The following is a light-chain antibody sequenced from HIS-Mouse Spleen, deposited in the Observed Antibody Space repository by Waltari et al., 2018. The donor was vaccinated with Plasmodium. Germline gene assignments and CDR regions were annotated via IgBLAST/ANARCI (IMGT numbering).Light chain of an antibody. CDR2: EDN. Sequence: NFMLTQPHSVSESPGKTVTISCTRSSGSIASNYVQWYQQRPGSAPTTVIYEDNPRPSGVPGRFSGSIDSSSNSATLTISGLKTEDEADYYCQSDDSSNQVFGGGTKLTVL. J-gene: IGLJ2*01. V-gene: IGLV6-57*04. CDR3: QSDDSSNQV. CDR1: SGSIASNY.